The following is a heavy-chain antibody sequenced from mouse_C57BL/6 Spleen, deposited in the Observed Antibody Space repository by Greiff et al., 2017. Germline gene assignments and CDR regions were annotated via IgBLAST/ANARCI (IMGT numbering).Heavy chain of an antibody. V-gene: IGHV1-64*01. CDR1: GYAFTSSW. Sequence: QVQLQQPGPELVKPGASVKLSCKASGYAFTSSWMHWVKQRPGQGLEWIGRIHPNSGSTNYNGKFKSKATLTVDKSSSTAYMQLSSLTSEDSAVYCCRRGKGYFDVWGTGTTVTVSS. CDR2: IHPNSGST. CDR3: RRGKGYFDV. J-gene: IGHJ1*03.